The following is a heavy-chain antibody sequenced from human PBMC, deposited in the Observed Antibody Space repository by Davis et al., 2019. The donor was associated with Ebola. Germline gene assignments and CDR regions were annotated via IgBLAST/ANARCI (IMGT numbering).Heavy chain of an antibody. D-gene: IGHD7-27*01. V-gene: IGHV4-34*01. Sequence: PSETLSLTCAVYGGSFSGYYWSWIRQPPGKGLEWIGEINHSGSTNYNPSLKRRVTISVDTSKNQFSLKLSSVTAADTAVYYCARGKLGFYYYYYYMDVWGKGTTVTVSS. J-gene: IGHJ6*03. CDR1: GGSFSGYY. CDR3: ARGKLGFYYYYYYMDV. CDR2: INHSGST.